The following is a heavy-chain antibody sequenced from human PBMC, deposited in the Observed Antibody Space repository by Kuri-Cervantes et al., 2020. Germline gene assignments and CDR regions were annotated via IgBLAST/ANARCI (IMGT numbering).Heavy chain of an antibody. Sequence: SETLSLTCTVSGGSISSYYWSWIRQPPGKGLEWIGYIYYSGSTNYNPSLKSRVTISVDTSKNQFSLKLSSVTAADTAVYYCASGRDGYISYYFDYWGRGTLVTVSS. D-gene: IGHD5-24*01. CDR1: GGSISSYY. V-gene: IGHV4-59*08. J-gene: IGHJ4*02. CDR2: IYYSGST. CDR3: ASGRDGYISYYFDY.